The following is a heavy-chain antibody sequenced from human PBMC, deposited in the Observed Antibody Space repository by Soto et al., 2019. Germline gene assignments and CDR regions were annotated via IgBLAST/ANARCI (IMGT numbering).Heavy chain of an antibody. CDR1: GFTVSTNY. D-gene: IGHD6-13*01. CDR3: AGAGGYSRTTPNPRAYDMDV. V-gene: IGHV3-66*01. J-gene: IGHJ6*02. CDR2: IYYDGNT. Sequence: QPGGSLRLSCAASGFTVSTNYMSWVRQAPGKGLEWVSIIYYDGNTYYADSVKGRLAISRDNSKNTLYLHMNSLRAEDTAVYYCAGAGGYSRTTPNPRAYDMDVWGQGTTVTVSS.